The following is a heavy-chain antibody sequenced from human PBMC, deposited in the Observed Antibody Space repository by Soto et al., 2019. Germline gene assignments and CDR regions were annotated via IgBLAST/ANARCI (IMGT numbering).Heavy chain of an antibody. CDR2: INSDGSST. CDR1: GFTFSSYW. D-gene: IGHD3-22*01. V-gene: IGHV3-74*01. CDR3: ARPRYDSSGTPFDH. Sequence: GGSLRLSCAASGFTFSSYWMHWVRQAPGKGLVWVSRINSDGSSTSYADSVKGRFIISRDNAKNTLYLQMNSLRAEDTAVYYCARPRYDSSGTPFDHWGQGTLVTVS. J-gene: IGHJ4*02.